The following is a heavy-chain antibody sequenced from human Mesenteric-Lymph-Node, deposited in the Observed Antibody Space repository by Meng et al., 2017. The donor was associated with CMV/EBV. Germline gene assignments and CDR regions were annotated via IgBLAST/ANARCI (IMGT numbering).Heavy chain of an antibody. CDR3: ARGSSYDILTGYFDY. CDR2: INHSGST. J-gene: IGHJ4*02. Sequence: QVQLHQGGAGLLKASETLSVTCAVYGGSFSGYYWNWFRQSPEKGLEWIGEINHSGSTTYNPSFTSRIIISVDTSTNQISLNMSSVTAADTAVYYCARGSSYDILTGYFDYWGQGALVTVSS. D-gene: IGHD3-9*01. V-gene: IGHV4-34*01. CDR1: GGSFSGYY.